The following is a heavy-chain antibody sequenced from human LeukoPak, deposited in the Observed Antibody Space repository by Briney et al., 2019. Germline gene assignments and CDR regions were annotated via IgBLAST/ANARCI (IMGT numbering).Heavy chain of an antibody. D-gene: IGHD3-10*01. Sequence: GGSLRLSCAAAGFTLVGNSVTCVRQAPGNGLEWVSTISGSGDTYYAHCVKGRFPVSRDDSKSTLSLPMNSLRAEDMALYYCAKIYYCGSGSYIFHFDHWGQGTPVTVSS. CDR3: AKIYYCGSGSYIFHFDH. V-gene: IGHV3-23*01. CDR2: ISGSGDT. CDR1: GFTLVGNS. J-gene: IGHJ4*02.